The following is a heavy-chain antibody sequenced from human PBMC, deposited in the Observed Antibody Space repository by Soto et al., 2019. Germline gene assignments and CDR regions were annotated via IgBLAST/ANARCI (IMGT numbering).Heavy chain of an antibody. D-gene: IGHD3-3*01. CDR3: ARRDSDAFDI. CDR1: GGSISSYY. V-gene: IGHV4-59*01. CDR2: IYYSGST. J-gene: IGHJ3*02. Sequence: LSLTCTVSGGSISSYYWSWIRQPPGKGLEWIGYIYYSGSTNYNPSLKNRVTISVDTSKNQFSLELSSVTAADTAVYYCARRDSDAFDIWGQGTMVTVSS.